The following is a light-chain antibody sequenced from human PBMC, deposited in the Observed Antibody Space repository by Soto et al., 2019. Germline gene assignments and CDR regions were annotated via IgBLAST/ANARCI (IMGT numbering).Light chain of an antibody. CDR1: QSVSSN. J-gene: IGKJ1*01. CDR2: GAS. Sequence: IVMTQSPATLSVTTGERATLSCRASQSVSSNLAWYQQKPGQAPRLLIYGASTRATGIPARFSGSGSGTEFTLTISSLQSEDFAVYYCQQYNNWPPWTFGQGTIVDIK. CDR3: QQYNNWPPWT. V-gene: IGKV3-15*01.